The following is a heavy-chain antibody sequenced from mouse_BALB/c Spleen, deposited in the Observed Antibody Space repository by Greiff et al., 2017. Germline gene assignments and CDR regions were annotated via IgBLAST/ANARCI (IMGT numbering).Heavy chain of an antibody. CDR2: INPGSGGT. CDR3: AKTMITGYAMDY. D-gene: IGHD2-4*01. J-gene: IGHJ4*01. Sequence: QVQLQQSGAELVRPGTSVKVSCKASGYAFTNYLIEWVKQRPGQGLEWIGVINPGSGGTNYNEKFKGKATLTADKSSSTAYMQLSSLTSDDSAVYFCAKTMITGYAMDYWGQGTSVTVSS. CDR1: GYAFTNYL. V-gene: IGHV1-54*01.